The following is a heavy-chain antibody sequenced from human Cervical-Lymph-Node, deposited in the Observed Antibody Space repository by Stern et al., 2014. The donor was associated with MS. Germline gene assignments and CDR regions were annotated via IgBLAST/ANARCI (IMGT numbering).Heavy chain of an antibody. CDR2: ISAYKCNK. V-gene: IGHV1-18*01. D-gene: IGHD2-15*01. CDR3: ARGLLGSENAFDI. CDR1: GYTFTSYG. J-gene: IGHJ3*02. Sequence: QVQLLQSGAEVKKPGASVKVSCKASGYTFTSYGISWVRQAPGHGLEWRVWISAYKCNKNYAQKLQGRVTMTTDTSTSTAYMELRSMRSDDTAVYYCARGLLGSENAFDIWGQGTMVTVSS.